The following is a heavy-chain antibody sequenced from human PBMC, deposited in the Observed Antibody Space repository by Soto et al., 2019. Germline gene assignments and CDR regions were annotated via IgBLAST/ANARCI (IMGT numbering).Heavy chain of an antibody. CDR2: ISSSSSYI. Sequence: EVQLVESGGGLVKPGGSLRLSCAASGFTFSSHSMNWVRQAPGKGLEWVSSISSSSSYIYYADSVKGRFTISRDNAKNSLFLQMNSLAAEDTAVYYCARWGGLLRAFHIWGQGTMVTVSS. D-gene: IGHD3-16*01. CDR1: GFTFSSHS. J-gene: IGHJ3*02. V-gene: IGHV3-21*01. CDR3: ARWGGLLRAFHI.